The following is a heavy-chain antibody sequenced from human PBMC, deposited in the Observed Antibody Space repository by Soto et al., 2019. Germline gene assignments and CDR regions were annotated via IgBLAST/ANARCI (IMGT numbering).Heavy chain of an antibody. CDR3: ARRGYCXSNSXYTXYXGMDV. J-gene: IGHJ6*02. D-gene: IGHD2-2*02. V-gene: IGHV5-10-1*01. CDR1: GYSFTSYW. CDR2: IDPSDSYT. Sequence: GESLKISCKGSGYSFTSYWISWVRQMPGKGLEWMGRIDPSDSYTNYSPSFQGHVTISADKSISTAYLQWSSLKASDTAMYYCARRGYCXSNSXYTXYXGMDVWGQGTTVTVSS.